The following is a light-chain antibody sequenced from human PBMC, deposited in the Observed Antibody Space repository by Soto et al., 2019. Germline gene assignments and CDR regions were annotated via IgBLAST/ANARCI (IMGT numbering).Light chain of an antibody. J-gene: IGLJ1*01. CDR1: SSDVGGYNY. V-gene: IGLV2-14*01. CDR2: DVS. CDR3: SSYTSSSLLV. Sequence: QSALTQPASVSGSPGQSITISCTGTSSDVGGYNYVSWYQQHPGKAPKLMIYDVSNRPSGVSNRFSGSKSGNTASLTISGLQAEDEADYYCSSYTSSSLLVFGTRTKLTVL.